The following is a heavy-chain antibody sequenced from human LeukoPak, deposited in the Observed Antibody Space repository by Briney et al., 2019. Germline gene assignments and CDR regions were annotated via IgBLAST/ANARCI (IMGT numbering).Heavy chain of an antibody. CDR2: ISSTSAYI. J-gene: IGHJ4*02. CDR1: GFALKSYS. V-gene: IGHV3-21*01. CDR3: ARDRHSSVDY. Sequence: GGSLRLSCAGSGFALKSYSLSWVRQAPGKGLEWVSSISSTSAYIYYADSVKGRFTISRDNAKNSLYLQLISLRAEDTAVYYCARDRHSSVDYWGQGTLVTVSS. D-gene: IGHD3-22*01.